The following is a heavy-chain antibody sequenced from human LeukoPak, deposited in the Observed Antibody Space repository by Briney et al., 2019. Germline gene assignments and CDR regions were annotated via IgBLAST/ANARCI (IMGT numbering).Heavy chain of an antibody. CDR1: GFIVSSDY. CDR3: AKKVVVGATSPYSDFQD. Sequence: GGSLRLSCAVSGFIVSSDYMSWVRQAPGKGLEWVSTIYSGGSTYYADSVKGRFTISRDNSKNTLYLQMNSLRAEDTALYYCAKKVVVGATSPYSDFQDWGQGTLVTVSS. D-gene: IGHD1-26*01. V-gene: IGHV3-53*01. J-gene: IGHJ1*01. CDR2: IYSGGST.